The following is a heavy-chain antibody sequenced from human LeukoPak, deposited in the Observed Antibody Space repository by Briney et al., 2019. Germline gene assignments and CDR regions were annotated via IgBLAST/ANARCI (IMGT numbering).Heavy chain of an antibody. D-gene: IGHD6-6*01. J-gene: IGHJ4*02. Sequence: GGSLRLSCAASGFTFSIYSMNWVRQAPGKGLEWVSSISSSSSFISYADSVQGRFTISRDNAKNSLYLQMNRLRAEDTAVYYCAKNRESSSSHFDCWGQGTLVTVSS. CDR2: ISSSSSFI. V-gene: IGHV3-21*06. CDR3: AKNRESSSSHFDC. CDR1: GFTFSIYS.